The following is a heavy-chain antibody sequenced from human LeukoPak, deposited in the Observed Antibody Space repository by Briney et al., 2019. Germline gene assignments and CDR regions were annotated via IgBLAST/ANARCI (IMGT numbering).Heavy chain of an antibody. V-gene: IGHV3-7*01. J-gene: IGHJ4*02. CDR3: TRGRWAMAY. Sequence: PGESLRLSCAASGFAFNTFWMKWVRQAPRKGLEWVVSINPGGSEKYYVDSVKGRFTASRDNAKNSLYLQMDNLRAEDTAVYYCTRGRWAMAYWGQGSLVTVSS. CDR2: INPGGSEK. D-gene: IGHD6-19*01. CDR1: GFAFNTFW.